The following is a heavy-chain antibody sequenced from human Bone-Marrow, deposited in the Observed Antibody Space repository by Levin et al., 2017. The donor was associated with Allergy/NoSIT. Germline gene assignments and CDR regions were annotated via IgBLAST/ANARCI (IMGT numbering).Heavy chain of an antibody. CDR3: AKEGSGGHDWYFDL. Sequence: PGGSLRLSCAASGFTFSSNSMNWVRQAPGKEPKWVSTMSGSGDSTYYADSVKGRFTISRDNSKNTLYLQMNSLRPEDTAVYYCAKEGSGGHDWYFDLWGRGTLVTVSS. V-gene: IGHV3-23*01. CDR2: MSGSGDST. CDR1: GFTFSSNS. J-gene: IGHJ2*01. D-gene: IGHD2-15*01.